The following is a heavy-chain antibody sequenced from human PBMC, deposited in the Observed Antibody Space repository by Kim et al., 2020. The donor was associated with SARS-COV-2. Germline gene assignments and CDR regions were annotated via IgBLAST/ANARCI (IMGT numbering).Heavy chain of an antibody. D-gene: IGHD6-19*01. CDR3: LKNERRSDSSACGD. J-gene: IGHJ4*02. Sequence: GGSLRLSCAPSGFDFNSYAMTWVRQAPGRGLEWVAGIIVSGGSTTYAESVEGRFTISKDYSKNTLDLQMNSLRVDDTAIYYCLKNERRSDSSACGDWGQGTLVTVSP. CDR2: IIVSGGST. CDR1: GFDFNSYA. V-gene: IGHV3-23*01.